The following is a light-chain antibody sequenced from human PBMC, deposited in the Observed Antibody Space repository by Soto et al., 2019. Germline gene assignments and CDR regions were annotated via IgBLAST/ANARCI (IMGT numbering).Light chain of an antibody. CDR1: HDIRND. V-gene: IGKV1-6*01. CDR3: LQDYSFLT. Sequence: AIKMTQSPASLSASVGDRITITCRASHDIRNDLAWYQQKPGKAPKLLIYAASTLQSGVPSRFSGGGSGTDFTLSISSLQPEDFATYFCLQDYSFLTFGPGTKVVF. CDR2: AAS. J-gene: IGKJ3*01.